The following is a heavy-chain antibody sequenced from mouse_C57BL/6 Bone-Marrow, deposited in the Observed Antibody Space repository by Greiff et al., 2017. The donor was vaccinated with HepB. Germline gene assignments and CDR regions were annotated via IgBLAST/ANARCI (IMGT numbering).Heavy chain of an antibody. CDR2: ISNLAYSI. Sequence: DVKLVESGGGLVQPGGSLKLSCAASGFTFSDYGMAWVRQAPRKGPEWVAFISNLAYSIYYSDTVTGRFTISRENAKNTLYLEMSSLRPNDTDMYICARLLRYPYWYYDVWGTGTTVTVSS. V-gene: IGHV5-15*01. CDR3: ARLLRYPYWYYDV. D-gene: IGHD1-1*01. J-gene: IGHJ1*03. CDR1: GFTFSDYG.